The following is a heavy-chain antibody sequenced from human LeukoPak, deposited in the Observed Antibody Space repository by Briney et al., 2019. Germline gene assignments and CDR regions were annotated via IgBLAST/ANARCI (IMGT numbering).Heavy chain of an antibody. V-gene: IGHV1-69*05. CDR2: IIPIFGTA. D-gene: IGHD2-21*01. J-gene: IGHJ5*02. CDR3: ARVTYNWFDP. Sequence: SVKVSCKASGGTFSSYAISWVRQAPGQGLEWMGRIIPIFGTANYTQKFQGRVTITTDESTSTAYMELSSLRSEDTAVYYCARVTYNWFDPWGQGTLVTVSS. CDR1: GGTFSSYA.